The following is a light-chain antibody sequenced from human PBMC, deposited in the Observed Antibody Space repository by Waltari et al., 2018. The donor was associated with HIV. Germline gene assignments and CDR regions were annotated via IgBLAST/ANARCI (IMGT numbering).Light chain of an antibody. V-gene: IGKV4-1*01. CDR2: WSS. CDR1: QNLLFNNSNY. J-gene: IGKJ1*01. CDR3: QQYFQIPWT. Sequence: DIVMTQSPDSLSVSLGERATIACTSTQNLLFNNSNYLAWYQQKPGQPPKLLTYWSSVRESGVPDRFSASGSRAAFTLTISSLQAEDVAVYYCQQYFQIPWTFGQGTWVEVK.